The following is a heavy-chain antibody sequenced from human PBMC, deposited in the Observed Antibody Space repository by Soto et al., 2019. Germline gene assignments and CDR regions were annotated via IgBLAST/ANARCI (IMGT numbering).Heavy chain of an antibody. Sequence: SETLSLTCSVAGYSVTSRDYYWAWIRQPPGKGLEWIGSMFYSGLTYYNPSLKSRVTLSVDTSKNQFSVRLNSVTAADTAVYYCAPLSVSLSGPYGIHVWGQGTTVTVSS. D-gene: IGHD2-15*01. J-gene: IGHJ6*02. CDR3: APLSVSLSGPYGIHV. CDR2: MFYSGLT. V-gene: IGHV4-39*01. CDR1: GYSVTSRDYY.